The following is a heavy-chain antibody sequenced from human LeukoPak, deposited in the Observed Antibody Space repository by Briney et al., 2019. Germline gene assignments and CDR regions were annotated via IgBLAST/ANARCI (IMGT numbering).Heavy chain of an antibody. D-gene: IGHD2-21*02. CDR3: AREGLLCGGDCYRDAFDI. CDR2: MHYSGIT. Sequence: SETLSLTCTVSGGSISSYYWSWIRQTPWKGLKWIGYMHYSGITNYNPSLKSRVTISVDTSKNQFTLQLSSVTAADTAVYYCAREGLLCGGDCYRDAFDIWGQGTMVTVSS. V-gene: IGHV4-59*01. CDR1: GGSISSYY. J-gene: IGHJ3*02.